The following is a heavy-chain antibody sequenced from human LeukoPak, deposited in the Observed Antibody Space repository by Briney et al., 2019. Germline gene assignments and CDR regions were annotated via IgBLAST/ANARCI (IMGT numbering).Heavy chain of an antibody. V-gene: IGHV4-31*03. CDR2: IYYSGST. CDR3: ARLGDFSENAFDI. Sequence: SQTLSLTCTVSGGSISSGGYSWSWIRQHPGKGLEWIGYIYYSGSTYYNPSLKSRVTISVDTSKNQFSLKLSSVTAADTAVYYCARLGDFSENAFDIWGQGTMVTVSS. CDR1: GGSISSGGYS. J-gene: IGHJ3*02. D-gene: IGHD3-3*01.